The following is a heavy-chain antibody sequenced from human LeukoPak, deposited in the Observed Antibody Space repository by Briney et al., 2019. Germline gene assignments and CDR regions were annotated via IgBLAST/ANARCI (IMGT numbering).Heavy chain of an antibody. Sequence: PSETLSLTCTVSGGSISSYYWSWIRQPAGKGLEWIGRIYTSGSTNYNPSLKSRVTISVDTSKNQFSLKLSSVTAADTAVYYCARDYYDSSGYPVFDYWGQGTLVTVSS. CDR1: GGSISSYY. V-gene: IGHV4-4*07. D-gene: IGHD3-22*01. J-gene: IGHJ4*02. CDR3: ARDYYDSSGYPVFDY. CDR2: IYTSGST.